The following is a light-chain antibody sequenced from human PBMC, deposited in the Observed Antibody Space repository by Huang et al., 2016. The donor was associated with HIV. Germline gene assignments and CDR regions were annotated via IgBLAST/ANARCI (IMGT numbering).Light chain of an antibody. Sequence: EIVLTHSPVTLSLSPGDSATLSCRASQSIGTYLAWYQQKSGQAPRLLIYDVSNRAAGVSARCSASGSERDVTLTIARLDPDDFAIYHCQQRSKWPLTFGGGTNVEMK. J-gene: IGKJ4*01. CDR3: QQRSKWPLT. V-gene: IGKV3-11*02. CDR2: DVS. CDR1: QSIGTY.